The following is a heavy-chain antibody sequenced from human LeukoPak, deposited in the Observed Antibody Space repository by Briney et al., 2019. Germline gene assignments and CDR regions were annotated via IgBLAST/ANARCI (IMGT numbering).Heavy chain of an antibody. J-gene: IGHJ4*02. CDR3: ARSGKADENWIFDY. CDR2: ISYDGSNK. V-gene: IGHV3-30-3*01. Sequence: GGSLRLSCAASGFTFSSYATHWVRQAPGKGLEWVAVISYDGSNKYYADSVKGRFTISRDNSKNTLYLQMNSLRAEDTAAYYCARSGKADENWIFDYWGQGTLVTVSS. D-gene: IGHD2-2*03. CDR1: GFTFSSYA.